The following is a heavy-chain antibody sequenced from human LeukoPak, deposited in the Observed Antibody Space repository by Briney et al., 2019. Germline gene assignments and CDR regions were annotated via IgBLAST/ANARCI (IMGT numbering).Heavy chain of an antibody. J-gene: IGHJ4*02. Sequence: GGSLRLSCAAAGFTFSNFAMNWVRQAPGKGLEWVAFISYDGSIKSYADSVKGRFAVSRDNSKNTLYLQMNSLRPEDTAFYYCAKSYDNGWYVCDYWGQGTLVTVSS. V-gene: IGHV3-30*09. CDR3: AKSYDNGWYVCDY. D-gene: IGHD6-19*01. CDR2: ISYDGSIK. CDR1: GFTFSNFA.